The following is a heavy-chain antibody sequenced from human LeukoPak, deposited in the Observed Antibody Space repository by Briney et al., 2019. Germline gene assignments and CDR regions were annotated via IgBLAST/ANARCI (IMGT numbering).Heavy chain of an antibody. V-gene: IGHV4-61*02. CDR3: ARETGLTGYAGGLGFNY. CDR2: IYTSGST. Sequence: PSETLSLTCTVSGGSISSGSYYWSWIRQPAGKRLEWIGRIYTSGSTNYNPSLKSRVTISVDTSKNQFSLRLSSVTAADTAIYYCARETGLTGYAGGLGFNYWGQGTLVTVSS. CDR1: GGSISSGSYY. D-gene: IGHD6-19*01. J-gene: IGHJ4*02.